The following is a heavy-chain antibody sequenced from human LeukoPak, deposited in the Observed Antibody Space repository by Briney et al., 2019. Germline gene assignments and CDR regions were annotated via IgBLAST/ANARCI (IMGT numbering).Heavy chain of an antibody. J-gene: IGHJ6*03. CDR2: IYYNGSTYY. CDR3: ARCAANYDFWSGHAYYYYYMDV. Sequence: SETLSLTCTVSGGSISNSYWSWIRQSPGKGLEWIGYIYYNGSTYYNYSPSLKSRVTISVGTSKNQFSLKLSSVTAADTAVYYCARCAANYDFWSGHAYYYYYMDVWGKGTTVTVSS. CDR1: GGSISNSY. D-gene: IGHD3-3*01. V-gene: IGHV4-59*01.